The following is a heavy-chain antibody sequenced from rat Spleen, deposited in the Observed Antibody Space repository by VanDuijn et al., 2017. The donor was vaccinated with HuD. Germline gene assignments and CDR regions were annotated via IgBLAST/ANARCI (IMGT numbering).Heavy chain of an antibody. V-gene: IGHV5-17*01. D-gene: IGHD1-6*01. CDR3: TTYSDYATSPFPY. J-gene: IGHJ3*01. CDR2: IIFDGSST. Sequence: EVQLVESGGGLVQPGRSLKFSCAASGFTFSDYAMAWVRQAPKKGLEWVATIIFDGSSTYYRDSVKGRFTISRDNAKSTLYLQMDSLMSEDTATYYSTTYSDYATSPFPYWGRGTLVTVSS. CDR1: GFTFSDYA.